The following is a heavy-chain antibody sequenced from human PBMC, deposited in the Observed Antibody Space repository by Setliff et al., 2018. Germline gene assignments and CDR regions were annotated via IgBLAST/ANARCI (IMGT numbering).Heavy chain of an antibody. CDR1: GYSISSGYY. V-gene: IGHV4-38-2*02. Sequence: PSETLSLTCTVSGYSISSGYYWGWIRQPPGKGLEWIGSIYHSGGTYYNPSLKSRVTISVDTSKNQFSLKLSSVTAADTAVYYCARDSAVAGLIDYWGQGTLVTVSS. J-gene: IGHJ4*02. CDR2: IYHSGGT. D-gene: IGHD6-19*01. CDR3: ARDSAVAGLIDY.